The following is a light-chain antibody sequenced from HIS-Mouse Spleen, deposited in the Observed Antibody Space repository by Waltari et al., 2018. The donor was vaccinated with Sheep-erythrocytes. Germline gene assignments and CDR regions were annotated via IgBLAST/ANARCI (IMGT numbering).Light chain of an antibody. Sequence: QSALTQPASVSGSPGPSITISRTGTSSDVGSYNLVSWYQQHPGKAPKLMIYEGSKRPSGVSNRFSGSKSGNTASLTISGLQAEDEADYYCCSYAGSSTPWVFGGGTKLTVL. CDR1: SSDVGSYNL. V-gene: IGLV2-23*01. CDR2: EGS. CDR3: CSYAGSSTPWV. J-gene: IGLJ3*02.